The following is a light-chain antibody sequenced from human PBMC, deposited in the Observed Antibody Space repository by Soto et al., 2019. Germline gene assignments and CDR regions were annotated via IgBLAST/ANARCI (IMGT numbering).Light chain of an antibody. J-gene: IGKJ1*01. CDR3: QQYNSYSEA. Sequence: DIQMTQSPSTLSASVGDTVTVTCRASQSVSGWLAWYQQKPGEAPNLLIYKASRLESGVPSRFSGSGSETEFTLTISGLQPGDSATYYCQQYNSYSEAFGQGTKVDIK. CDR2: KAS. V-gene: IGKV1-5*03. CDR1: QSVSGW.